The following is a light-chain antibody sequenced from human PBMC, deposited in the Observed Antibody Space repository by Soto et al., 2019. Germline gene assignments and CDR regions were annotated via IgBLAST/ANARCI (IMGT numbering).Light chain of an antibody. V-gene: IGLV2-14*03. CDR1: NSDVGGYNY. Sequence: QSALTQDASVSGSPGQSITISCTGTNSDVGGYNYVSWYRHHPGKSPKLMVYDVFTRPSGVSNRFSGSKSGNTASLTISALQAEDEADYYCTSWTSTSTYVFGSGTKLTFL. CDR2: DVF. J-gene: IGLJ1*01. CDR3: TSWTSTSTYV.